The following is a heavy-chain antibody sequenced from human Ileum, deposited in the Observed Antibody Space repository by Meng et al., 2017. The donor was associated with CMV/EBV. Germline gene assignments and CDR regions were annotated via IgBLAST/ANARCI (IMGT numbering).Heavy chain of an antibody. CDR3: VREDFWTGYYDY. Sequence: WVRRDPGREVVWGTRISGGGTDKNYGKSVKDRFTITRDNAKNTLHLKMNSLRAEDTAVYYCVREDFWTGYYDYWGQGALVTVSS. CDR2: ISGGGTDK. V-gene: IGHV3-74*01. D-gene: IGHD3/OR15-3a*01. J-gene: IGHJ4*02.